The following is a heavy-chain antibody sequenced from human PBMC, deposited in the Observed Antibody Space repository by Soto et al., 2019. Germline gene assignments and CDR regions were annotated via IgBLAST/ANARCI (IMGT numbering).Heavy chain of an antibody. V-gene: IGHV4-34*01. CDR1: GGSFSGYY. Sequence: PSETLSLTCAVYGGSFSGYYWSWIRQPPGKGLEWIGEINHSGSTNYNPSLKSRVTISVDTSKNQFSLKLSSVTAADTAVYYCARFHRNPTVTTVQNWFDPWGQGTLVTVSS. J-gene: IGHJ5*02. CDR3: ARFHRNPTVTTVQNWFDP. D-gene: IGHD4-17*01. CDR2: INHSGST.